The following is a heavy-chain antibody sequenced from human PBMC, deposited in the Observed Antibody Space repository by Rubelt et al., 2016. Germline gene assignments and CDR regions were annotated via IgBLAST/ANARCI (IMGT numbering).Heavy chain of an antibody. CDR1: GGSISSSNW. D-gene: IGHD1-14*01. V-gene: IGHV4-4*02. J-gene: IGHJ6*02. CDR3: ARDRGDRRYGMDV. CDR2: IYHSGST. Sequence: GPGLVKPSGTLSLTCAVSGGSISSSNWWSWVRQPPGKGLEWIGEIYHSGSTNYNPSLKSRVTISVDKSKNQFSLKLSSVTAAETAVYYCARDRGDRRYGMDVWGQGTTVTVSS.